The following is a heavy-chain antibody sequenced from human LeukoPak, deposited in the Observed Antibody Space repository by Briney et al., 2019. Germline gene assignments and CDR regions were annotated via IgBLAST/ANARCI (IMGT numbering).Heavy chain of an antibody. V-gene: IGHV1-18*04. CDR1: GYTFSNYG. CDR3: ARAWLRRKYYYYTDV. CDR2: ISGFNGHT. J-gene: IGHJ6*03. Sequence: ASVKVSCKASGYTFSNYGMIWVRQAPGHGLEWMGWISGFNGHTKYSQKSQGRVTMTTDTSTSTAYMEVRSLRSDDTAVYYCARAWLRRKYYYYTDVWGKGTTVTVSS. D-gene: IGHD5-12*01.